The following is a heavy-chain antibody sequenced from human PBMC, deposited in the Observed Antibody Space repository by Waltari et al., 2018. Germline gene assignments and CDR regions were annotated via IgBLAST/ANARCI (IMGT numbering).Heavy chain of an antibody. CDR3: AKDTIYYYYYMDV. J-gene: IGHJ6*03. CDR1: GFTFSSDG. V-gene: IGHV3-33*06. Sequence: QVQLVESGGGVVQPARSLRLSCAATGFTFSSDGMHWVRQAPGKGLEWVAVIWYDGSNKYYADSVKGRFTISRDNSKNTLYLQMNSLRAEDTAVYYCAKDTIYYYYYMDVWGKGTTVTVSS. D-gene: IGHD2-2*01. CDR2: IWYDGSNK.